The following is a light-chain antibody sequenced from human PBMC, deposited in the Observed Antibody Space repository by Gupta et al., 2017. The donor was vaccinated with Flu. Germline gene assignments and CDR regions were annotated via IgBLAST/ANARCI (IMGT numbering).Light chain of an antibody. Sequence: SALTQPRSVSRSPGQSVTISCTGTSSEVGGYNDDSWPQQQPDKAPKLMSDDVSQRPSGVPDRFSGSKSGNTASLTISGLQAEDEADYYCCSHAGSYRKVFGTGTKVTVL. J-gene: IGLJ1*01. CDR1: SSEVGGYND. V-gene: IGLV2-11*01. CDR3: CSHAGSYRKV. CDR2: DVS.